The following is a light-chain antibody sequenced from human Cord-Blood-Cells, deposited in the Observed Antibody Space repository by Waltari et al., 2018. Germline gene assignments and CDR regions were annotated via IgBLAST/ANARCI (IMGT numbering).Light chain of an antibody. Sequence: DIVMPESPLSLPVTPGEPASISSRSSQSRLHNNVDNSLAWYLQKPGQSPQLLIYLGSSRECGVPDRFSGSGSGTDFTLTINRLEAEDVGVYYCKQSIHTPWTFGQGTKVEIK. CDR2: LGS. CDR1: QSRLHNNVDNS. CDR3: KQSIHTPWT. V-gene: IGKV2-28*01. J-gene: IGKJ1*01.